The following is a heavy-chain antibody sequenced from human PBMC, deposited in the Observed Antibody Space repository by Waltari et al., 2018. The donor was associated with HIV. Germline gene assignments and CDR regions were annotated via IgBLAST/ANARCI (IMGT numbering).Heavy chain of an antibody. V-gene: IGHV3-15*01. J-gene: IGHJ4*02. D-gene: IGHD3-16*01. CDR3: ATVGGGTRDF. CDR1: GFTAPDAW. CDR2: IKSHDDGGTT. Sequence: EVQLVESGGGLVKPGGSLRLSCTTSGFTAPDAWMSWVRQAPGEGREGVGRIKSHDDGGTTDDAAPVKRGFTISGDDSKNTVFLQMNSLKPEDTAVYYCATVGGGTRDFWGQGTLVIVSS.